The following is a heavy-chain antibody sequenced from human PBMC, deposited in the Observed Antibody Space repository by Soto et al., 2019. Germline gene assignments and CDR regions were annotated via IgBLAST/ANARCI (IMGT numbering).Heavy chain of an antibody. D-gene: IGHD6-13*01. CDR3: ARDGRSGVSSWYSS. CDR1: GFTVSSNY. J-gene: IGHJ4*02. CDR2: IYSGGST. Sequence: GGSLRLSCAASGFTVSSNYMSWVRQAPGKGLEWVSVIYSGGSTYYADSVKGRFTISRDNSKNTLYLQMNSLRAEDTAVYYCARDGRSGVSSWYSSWGQGTLVTVSS. V-gene: IGHV3-53*01.